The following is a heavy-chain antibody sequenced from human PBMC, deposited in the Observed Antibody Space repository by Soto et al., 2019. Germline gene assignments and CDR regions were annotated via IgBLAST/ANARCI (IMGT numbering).Heavy chain of an antibody. CDR1: GFSFHTYA. CDR3: AKDLRDWGFFDY. D-gene: IGHD3-16*01. J-gene: IGHJ4*02. V-gene: IGHV3-23*01. CDR2: LSGSGGST. Sequence: VQLLESEGNLVQPGGSLRLSCAASGFSFHTYAMGWVRQAPGKGLEWVSSLSGSGGSTNYADSVKGRFTISRDNSKDIVYLQMNNLGAEDTAMYYCAKDLRDWGFFDYWGLGTLVTVSS.